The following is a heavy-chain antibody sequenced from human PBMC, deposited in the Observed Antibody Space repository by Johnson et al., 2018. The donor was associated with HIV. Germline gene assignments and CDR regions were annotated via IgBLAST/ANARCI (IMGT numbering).Heavy chain of an antibody. D-gene: IGHD1-26*01. CDR2: ISYDGSNK. Sequence: QVQLVESGGGVVQPGRSLRLSCAASGFTFSSYGMHWVRQAPGKGLEWVAVISYDGSNKYYADSVTGRFTISRDNSKTTLYLQMNSLRAEDTAVYYCAKDRRQSSWELLDDAFDIWGQGTMVTVSS. CDR1: GFTFSSYG. J-gene: IGHJ3*02. CDR3: AKDRRQSSWELLDDAFDI. V-gene: IGHV3-30*18.